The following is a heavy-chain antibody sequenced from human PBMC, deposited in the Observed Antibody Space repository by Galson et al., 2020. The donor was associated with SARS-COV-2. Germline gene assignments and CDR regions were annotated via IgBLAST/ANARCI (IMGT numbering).Heavy chain of an antibody. J-gene: IGHJ4*02. V-gene: IGHV4-61*02. Sequence: SETLSLTCTVSGGSISSASYYWSWIRQPAGKGLEWIGRIYTSGNTNYNPSLKSRVTISVDSSKNEFSLKLSSVTAADTAVYYCARESRWDLYFDLWGQGTLVTVSS. CDR3: ARESRWDLYFDL. D-gene: IGHD1-26*01. CDR1: GGSISSASYY. CDR2: IYTSGNT.